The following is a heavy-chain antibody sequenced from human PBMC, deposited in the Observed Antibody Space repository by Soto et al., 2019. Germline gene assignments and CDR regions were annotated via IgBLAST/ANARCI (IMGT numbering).Heavy chain of an antibody. CDR2: IYHSGST. Sequence: TLSLTCAVSGGSISSGGYSWSWIRQPPGKGLEWIGYIYHSGSTYYNPSLKSRVTISVDRSKNQFSLKLSSVTAADTAVYYCARGGRYYDILTGYYPFDYWGQGTLVTAPQ. CDR3: ARGGRYYDILTGYYPFDY. V-gene: IGHV4-30-2*01. J-gene: IGHJ4*02. D-gene: IGHD3-9*01. CDR1: GGSISSGGYS.